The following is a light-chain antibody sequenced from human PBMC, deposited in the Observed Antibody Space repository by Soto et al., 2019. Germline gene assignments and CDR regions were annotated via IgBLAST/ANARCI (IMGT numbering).Light chain of an antibody. Sequence: QPVLTQPASVSGSPGQSITISCTGTSSDVGAYNYVSWYQQNSGKAPKLLISVVNNRPSGVSDRFSGSKSGNTASLTISGLQTEDEADYYCSSFTTSGTLVFGGGTKLTVL. J-gene: IGLJ2*01. CDR2: VVN. CDR3: SSFTTSGTLV. CDR1: SSDVGAYNY. V-gene: IGLV2-14*03.